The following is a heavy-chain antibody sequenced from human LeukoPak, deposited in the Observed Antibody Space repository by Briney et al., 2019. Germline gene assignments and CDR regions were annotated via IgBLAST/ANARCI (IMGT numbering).Heavy chain of an antibody. Sequence: GGSQRLSCAASGFTFSSCGMHWVRQAPGKGLECVAFIRYDIKMKSYAESVRGRFTISRDNSNNTLYLEMNSLRPEDTAVYYCVKEASWSGYYITYYFDYWGQGTLVTVSS. V-gene: IGHV3-30*02. J-gene: IGHJ4*02. CDR2: IRYDIKMK. CDR3: VKEASWSGYYITYYFDY. CDR1: GFTFSSCG. D-gene: IGHD3-3*01.